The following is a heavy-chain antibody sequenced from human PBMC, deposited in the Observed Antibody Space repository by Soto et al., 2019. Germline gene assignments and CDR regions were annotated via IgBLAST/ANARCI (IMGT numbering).Heavy chain of an antibody. J-gene: IGHJ5*02. Sequence: GGSLRLSCAASGFSFDGYAMNWVRQPPGKGLEGVSGISWNSGNIDYADSVKGRFTISRDNAKNSLYMQMNSMRAEDTALYYCVKASTYSSSQGWFDPWGQGTMVTVSS. D-gene: IGHD6-6*01. V-gene: IGHV3-9*01. CDR3: VKASTYSSSQGWFDP. CDR1: GFSFDGYA. CDR2: ISWNSGNI.